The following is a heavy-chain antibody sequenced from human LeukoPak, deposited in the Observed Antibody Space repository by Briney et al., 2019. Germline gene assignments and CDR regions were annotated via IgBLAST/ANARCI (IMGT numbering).Heavy chain of an antibody. J-gene: IGHJ4*02. Sequence: EASVKVSCKASGYTFISQDIYWVRQATGQGLEWMGWMNPNSGNTGYAQKFQGRVTFTRNTSISTAYMQLSSLRSEDTAVYYCATGVGAATNYFDYWGQGTLVTVSS. V-gene: IGHV1-8*03. CDR3: ATGVGAATNYFDY. CDR1: GYTFISQD. D-gene: IGHD1-26*01. CDR2: MNPNSGNT.